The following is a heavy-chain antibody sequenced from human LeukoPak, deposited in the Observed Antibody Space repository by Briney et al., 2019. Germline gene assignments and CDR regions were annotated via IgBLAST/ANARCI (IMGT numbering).Heavy chain of an antibody. D-gene: IGHD5-12*01. CDR1: GYTFTGYY. J-gene: IGHJ5*02. V-gene: IGHV1-2*02. Sequence: EASVKVSCKASGYTFTGYYMHWVRQAPGQGLEWMGWINPNSGGTNYAQKFQGRVTMTRDTSISTAYMELSRLRSDDTAAYYCARGGGYSGYEFDPWAREPWSPSPQ. CDR2: INPNSGGT. CDR3: ARGGGYSGYEFDP.